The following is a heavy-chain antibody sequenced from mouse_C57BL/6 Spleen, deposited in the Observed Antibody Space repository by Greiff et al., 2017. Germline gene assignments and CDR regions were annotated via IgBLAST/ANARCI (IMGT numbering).Heavy chain of an antibody. CDR1: GYTFTSYW. Sequence: QVQLQQSGAELVKPGASVKMSCKASGYTFTSYWITWVKQRPGQGLKWIGDIYPGSGSTNYNEKFKSKATLTVDTSSSTAYMQLSSLTSEDSAVYYCARNYGYFDVWGTGTTVTVSS. J-gene: IGHJ1*03. V-gene: IGHV1-55*01. CDR3: ARNYGYFDV. CDR2: IYPGSGST.